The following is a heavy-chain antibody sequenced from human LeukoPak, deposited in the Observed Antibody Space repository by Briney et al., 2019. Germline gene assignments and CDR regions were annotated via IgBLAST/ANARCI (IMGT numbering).Heavy chain of an antibody. CDR1: GFTFSSYS. V-gene: IGHV3-21*01. CDR3: ARSIAAAGQGFDY. CDR2: ISSSSSYI. J-gene: IGHJ4*02. D-gene: IGHD6-13*01. Sequence: KPGGSLRLSCAASGFTFSSYSMNWVRRAPGKGLEWVSSISSSSSYIYYADSVKGRFTISRDNAKNSLYLQMNSLRAEDTAVYYCARSIAAAGQGFDYWGQGTLVTVSS.